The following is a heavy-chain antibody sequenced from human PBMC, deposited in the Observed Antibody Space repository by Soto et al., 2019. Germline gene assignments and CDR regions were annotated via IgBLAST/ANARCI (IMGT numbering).Heavy chain of an antibody. J-gene: IGHJ3*02. CDR1: GDSVSTNTAA. CDR3: TRTRGQLLADAFDI. CDR2: TYYRSKWYF. D-gene: IGHD2-2*01. Sequence: SQTLSLTCAISGDSVSTNTAAWNWVRQSPSRGLEWLGMTYYRSKWYFDYAVSVKSRITITPDTSKNQFSLHLDSVTPGDTAVYYCTRTRGQLLADAFDIWRLGTMVTVSS. V-gene: IGHV6-1*01.